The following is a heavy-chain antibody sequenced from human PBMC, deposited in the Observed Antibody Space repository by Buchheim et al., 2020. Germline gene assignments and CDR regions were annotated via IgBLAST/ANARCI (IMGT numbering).Heavy chain of an antibody. V-gene: IGHV3-23*01. CDR2: ISGSGGTT. J-gene: IGHJ4*02. Sequence: EVQLLESGGGFVQPGGSLRLSCAASGFTFRSYAMSWVRQAPGRGLDWVSVISGSGGTTYYAVSVKGRFTISRDNSKTTLYLQMNSLRVEDTALYYCAKDPDPVYCSGGSCYANWGQGT. CDR1: GFTFRSYA. CDR3: AKDPDPVYCSGGSCYAN. D-gene: IGHD2-15*01.